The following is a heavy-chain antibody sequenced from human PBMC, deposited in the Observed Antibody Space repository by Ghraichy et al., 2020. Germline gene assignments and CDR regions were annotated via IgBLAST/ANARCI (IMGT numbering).Heavy chain of an antibody. Sequence: GGSLRLSCAASGFTVSSNYMSWVRQAPGKGLEWVSVIYSGGSTYYADSVKGRFTISRDNSKNTLYLQMNSLRAEDTAVYYCARSNSDFWSGYNYYYYGMDVWGQGTTVTVSS. J-gene: IGHJ6*02. CDR3: ARSNSDFWSGYNYYYYGMDV. D-gene: IGHD3-3*01. CDR1: GFTVSSNY. V-gene: IGHV3-66*01. CDR2: IYSGGST.